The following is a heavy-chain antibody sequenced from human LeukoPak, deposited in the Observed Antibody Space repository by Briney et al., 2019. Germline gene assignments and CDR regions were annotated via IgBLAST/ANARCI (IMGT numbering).Heavy chain of an antibody. Sequence: ASVKVSCKASGGTFSSYAISWVRQAPGQGLEWMGWISAYNGNTNYAQKLQGRVTMTTDTSTSTAYMELRSLRSDDTAVYYCARDSGSYGWYFDLWGRGTLVTVFS. CDR2: ISAYNGNT. CDR1: GGTFSSYA. CDR3: ARDSGSYGWYFDL. V-gene: IGHV1-18*01. D-gene: IGHD1-26*01. J-gene: IGHJ2*01.